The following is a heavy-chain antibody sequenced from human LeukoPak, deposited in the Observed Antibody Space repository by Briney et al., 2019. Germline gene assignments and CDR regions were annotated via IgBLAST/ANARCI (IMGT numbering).Heavy chain of an antibody. CDR3: ARTITVAGKYYFDY. J-gene: IGHJ4*02. CDR2: IYTSGST. D-gene: IGHD6-19*01. V-gene: IGHV4-61*02. Sequence: SQTLSLTCTVSGGSISSDSYYWSWIRQPAGKGLEWIGRIYTSGSTNYNPSLKSRVTISVDTSKNQFSLTLSSVTAADTAVYYCARTITVAGKYYFDYWGQGTLVTVSS. CDR1: GGSISSDSYY.